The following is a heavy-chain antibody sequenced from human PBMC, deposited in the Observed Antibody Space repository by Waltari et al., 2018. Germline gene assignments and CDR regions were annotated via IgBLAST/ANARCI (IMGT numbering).Heavy chain of an antibody. CDR2: MNRIFGTP. D-gene: IGHD3-22*01. CDR3: VRGEIYSREHYYYYYIDV. J-gene: IGHJ6*03. V-gene: IGHV1-69*12. CDR1: GGTFSSYA. Sequence: QVQLVQSGAEVKKPGSSVKVSCKASGGTFSSYAISWVRQAPGQGLEWVGGMNRIFGTPNYAQKIQGRVTITADESTRTSYMVLSSLRSEDTAVYYCVRGEIYSREHYYYYYIDVWGKGTTVTVSS.